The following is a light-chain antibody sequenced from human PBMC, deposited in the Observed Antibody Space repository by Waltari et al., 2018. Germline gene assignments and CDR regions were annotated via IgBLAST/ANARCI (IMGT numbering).Light chain of an antibody. CDR1: QSISTN. J-gene: IGKJ3*01. V-gene: IGKV3-15*01. CDR3: QQYNNWPPRIT. Sequence: EIVLTQSPATLSVSPGERATLSCRASQSISTNLAWYQQKPGQAPRLLIYGASTRATGIPARFISSGSGTEFTLTISSLQSEDFAVYYCQQYNNWPPRITFGPGTKVDTK. CDR2: GAS.